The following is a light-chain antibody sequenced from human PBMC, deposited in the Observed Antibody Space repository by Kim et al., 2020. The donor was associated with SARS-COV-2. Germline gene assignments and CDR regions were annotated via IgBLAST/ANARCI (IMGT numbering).Light chain of an antibody. V-gene: IGLV2-14*01. CDR1: SSDVGGYNY. CDR3: SSYTSSSTWV. J-gene: IGLJ3*02. Sequence: QSALTQPASLSGSPGQSITISCTGTSSDVGGYNYVSWYQQHPGKAPKLMIYDVSKRPSGVSNRFSGSKSGNTASLTISGLQAEDEADYYCSSYTSSSTWVFGGGTKLTVL. CDR2: DVS.